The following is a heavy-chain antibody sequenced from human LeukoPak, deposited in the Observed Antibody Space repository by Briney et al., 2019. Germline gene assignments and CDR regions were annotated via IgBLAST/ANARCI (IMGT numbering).Heavy chain of an antibody. CDR1: GYTFTGYY. CDR2: INPNSGGT. J-gene: IGHJ6*02. Sequence: ASVKVSCKASGYTFTGYYMHWVRQAPGQGLEWMGWINPNSGGTNDAQKFQGRVTMTRDTSISTAYMELSRLRSDDTAVYYCARGVQRIGWIYYYYGMDVWGQGTTVTVSS. D-gene: IGHD6-19*01. CDR3: ARGVQRIGWIYYYYGMDV. V-gene: IGHV1-2*02.